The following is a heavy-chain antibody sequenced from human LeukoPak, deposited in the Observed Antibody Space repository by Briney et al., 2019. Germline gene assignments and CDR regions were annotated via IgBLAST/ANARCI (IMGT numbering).Heavy chain of an antibody. CDR3: ARDRRYFDWLSSHDY. J-gene: IGHJ4*02. D-gene: IGHD3-9*01. CDR1: GFTFSSYS. V-gene: IGHV3-21*01. CDR2: ISSSSSYI. Sequence: PGGSLRLSCAASGFTFSSYSMNWVRQAPGKGLEWVSSISSSSSYIYYADSVKGRFTISRDNAKNSLYLQMNSLRAEDTAVYYCARDRRYFDWLSSHDYWGQGTLVTVSS.